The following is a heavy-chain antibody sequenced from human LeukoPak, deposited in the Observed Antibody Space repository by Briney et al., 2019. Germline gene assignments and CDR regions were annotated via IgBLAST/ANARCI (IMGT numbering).Heavy chain of an antibody. CDR2: IYHSGST. D-gene: IGHD2-15*01. J-gene: IGHJ3*02. CDR3: AGTCSGGSCYHDAFDI. CDR1: GGSISSGGYS. V-gene: IGHV4-30-2*01. Sequence: PSETLSLTCAVSGGSISSGGYSWSWIRQPPGKGLEWIGYIYHSGSTNYNPSLKSRVTISVDTSKNQSSLKLSSVTAADTAVYYCAGTCSGGSCYHDAFDIWGQGTMVTVSS.